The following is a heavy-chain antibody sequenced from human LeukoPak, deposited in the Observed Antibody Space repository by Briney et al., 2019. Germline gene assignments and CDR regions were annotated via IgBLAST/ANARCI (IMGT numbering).Heavy chain of an antibody. J-gene: IGHJ4*02. CDR1: GDSFSSNNY. D-gene: IGHD3-22*01. CDR3: ARNAGYSDLNY. CDR2: IYRSGAT. Sequence: SETLSLTCAVSGDSFSSNNYWTWVRQPPGKGLEWIGEIYRSGATNYNPSLKSRVTVSLDKSKNQFSLRLNSVTAADTAIYYCARNAGYSDLNYWGQGVLVTVSS. V-gene: IGHV4-4*02.